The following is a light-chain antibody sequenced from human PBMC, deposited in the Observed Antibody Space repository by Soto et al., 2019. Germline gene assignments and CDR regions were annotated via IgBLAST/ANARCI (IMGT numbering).Light chain of an antibody. CDR2: LGS. CDR3: MQALQTPLLT. V-gene: IGKV2-28*01. J-gene: IGKJ4*01. Sequence: DIVMTQSPLSLPVTPGEPASISCRSSQSLLHSNGYNYLDWYLQKPGQSPQLLIYLGSNRASGVPDRFSGSRSGTDFTLAISRVEASYVGYYYCMQALQTPLLTFGGGTKVEIK. CDR1: QSLLHSNGYNY.